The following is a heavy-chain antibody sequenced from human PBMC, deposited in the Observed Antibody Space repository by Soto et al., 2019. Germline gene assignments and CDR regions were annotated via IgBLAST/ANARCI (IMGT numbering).Heavy chain of an antibody. V-gene: IGHV4-59*11. CDR1: GGSISSHY. Sequence: QVQLQESGPGLVKPSETLSLTCTVSGGSISSHYWAWIRQPPGKGLEWIGYIHYSGSTNYNASLKSLVTISVDTSKNQFSLKLRSVTAADTAVYYCARGGIAARKGRWFDPWGQGTLVTVSS. CDR3: ARGGIAARKGRWFDP. CDR2: IHYSGST. D-gene: IGHD6-6*01. J-gene: IGHJ5*02.